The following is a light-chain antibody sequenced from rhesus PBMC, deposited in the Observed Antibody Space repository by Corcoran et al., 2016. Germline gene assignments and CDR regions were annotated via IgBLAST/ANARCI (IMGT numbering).Light chain of an antibody. CDR3: QKYSSSPVT. CDR1: QSVSSS. V-gene: IGKV3-53*02. Sequence: QVILTQSPATLSLSPGERATLSCRASQSVSSSLAWYQPKPGQAPQLLNYGASSRATGIQDRFSGSGYGTEFTLTISSLEPEDFAVYYCQKYSSSPVTFGPGTKLDIK. CDR2: GAS. J-gene: IGKJ3*01.